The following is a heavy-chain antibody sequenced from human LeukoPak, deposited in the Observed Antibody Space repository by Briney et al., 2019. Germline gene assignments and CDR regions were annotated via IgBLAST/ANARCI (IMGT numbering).Heavy chain of an antibody. CDR1: GYTFTSYY. V-gene: IGHV1-46*01. CDR3: ASDGSGHNIIFDP. J-gene: IGHJ5*02. CDR2: INPSGGST. D-gene: IGHD3-10*01. Sequence: GASVKVSCKASGYTFTSYYMHWVRQAPGQGLEWMGIINPSGGSTSYAQKFQGRVTMTRDMSTSTVYMELSSLRSEDTAVYYCASDGSGHNIIFDPWGQGTLVTVSS.